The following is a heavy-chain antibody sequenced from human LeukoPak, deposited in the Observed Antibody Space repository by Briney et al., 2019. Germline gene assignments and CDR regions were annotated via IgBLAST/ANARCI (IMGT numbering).Heavy chain of an antibody. J-gene: IGHJ3*02. CDR3: ARHGFDWLAAAFDI. D-gene: IGHD3-9*01. Sequence: PSETLSLTCTVSGGSISSYYWSWIRQPAGKGLEWIGRIYTSGSTNYNPSLKSRVTMSVDTSKNQFSLKLSSVTAADTAVYYCARHGFDWLAAAFDIWGQGTMVTVSS. V-gene: IGHV4-4*07. CDR2: IYTSGST. CDR1: GGSISSYY.